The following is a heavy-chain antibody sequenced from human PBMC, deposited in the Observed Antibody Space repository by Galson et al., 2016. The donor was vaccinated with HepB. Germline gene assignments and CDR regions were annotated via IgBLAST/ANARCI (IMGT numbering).Heavy chain of an antibody. CDR3: ARHIAVPTTRGFDF. CDR1: GGSISSNW. CDR2: VYHTGAT. J-gene: IGHJ4*02. V-gene: IGHV4/OR15-8*02. Sequence: SETLSLTCNVSGGSISSNWWSWVRQAPGKGLDWIGEVYHTGATNFKPSLQSRVTISIDKSGNQLSLELTSVTAADTGVYYCARHIAVPTTRGFDFWGQGTLVTVSS. D-gene: IGHD6-19*01.